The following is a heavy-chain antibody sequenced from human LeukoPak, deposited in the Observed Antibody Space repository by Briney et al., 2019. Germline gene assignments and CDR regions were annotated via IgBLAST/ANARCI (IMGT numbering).Heavy chain of an antibody. Sequence: ASVKVSCKASGYTFTSYYMHRVRQAPGQGLEWMGIINPSGGSTSYAQKFQGRVTMTRDMSTSTVYTELSSLRSEDTAVYYCARFLSDYDFWSGPIGGFDPWGQGTLVTVSS. V-gene: IGHV1-46*01. J-gene: IGHJ5*02. CDR3: ARFLSDYDFWSGPIGGFDP. CDR2: INPSGGST. CDR1: GYTFTSYY. D-gene: IGHD3-3*01.